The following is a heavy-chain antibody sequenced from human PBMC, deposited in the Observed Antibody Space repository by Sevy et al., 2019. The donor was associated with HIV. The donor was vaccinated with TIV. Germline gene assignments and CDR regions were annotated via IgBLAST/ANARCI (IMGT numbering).Heavy chain of an antibody. Sequence: RGCLRLSCEASGFTFSKYSMSWVRQAPGKGLERVSTFSFGCGRINYADSVKGRFTISRDDSKNTLYLQMNSLRAEDTAVHYCAREWCTKPHDYWGQGTLVPVSS. CDR2: FSFGCGRI. D-gene: IGHD2-15*01. CDR1: GFTFSKYS. V-gene: IGHV3-23*01. CDR3: AREWCTKPHDY. J-gene: IGHJ4*02.